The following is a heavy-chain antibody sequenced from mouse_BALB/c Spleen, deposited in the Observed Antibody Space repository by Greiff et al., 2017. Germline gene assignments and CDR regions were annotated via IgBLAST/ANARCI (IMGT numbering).Heavy chain of an antibody. D-gene: IGHD4-1*01. V-gene: IGHV1-77*01. CDR2: IYPGSGNT. CDR1: GYTFTDYY. CDR3: ASLYPLGGDYAMDY. J-gene: IGHJ4*01. Sequence: QVQLQQSGAELARPGASVKPSCKASGYTFTDYYINWVKQRTGQGLEWIGEIYPGSGNTYYNEKFKGKATLTADKSSSTAYMQLSSLTSEDSAVYFCASLYPLGGDYAMDYWGQGTSVTVSS.